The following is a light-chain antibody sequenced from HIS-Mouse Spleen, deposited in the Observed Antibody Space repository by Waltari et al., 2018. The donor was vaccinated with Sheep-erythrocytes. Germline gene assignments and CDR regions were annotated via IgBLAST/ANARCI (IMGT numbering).Light chain of an antibody. CDR1: KLGDKY. Sequence: SYELTQPPSVSVSPGQTASITCSGDKLGDKYACWYQQKPGQSPVLVIYQDSKRPSGIPERFSGSNSGKTATLTIGGTQAMDEADYYCQAWDSSTAWVFGGGTKLTVL. V-gene: IGLV3-1*01. CDR2: QDS. CDR3: QAWDSSTAWV. J-gene: IGLJ3*02.